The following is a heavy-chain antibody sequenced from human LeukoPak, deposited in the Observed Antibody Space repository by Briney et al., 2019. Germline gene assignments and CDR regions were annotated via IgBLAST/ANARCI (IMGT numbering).Heavy chain of an antibody. D-gene: IGHD3-10*01. V-gene: IGHV3-23*01. J-gene: IGHJ5*02. CDR2: ISGSGGST. CDR3: AKAWFGELYNWFDP. Sequence: GGSLRLSCAASGLTFSSYAMSWVRQAPGKGLEWVSAISGSGGSTYYADSVKGRFTISRDNSKNTLYLQMNSLRAEDTAVYYCAKAWFGELYNWFDPWGQGTLVTVSS. CDR1: GLTFSSYA.